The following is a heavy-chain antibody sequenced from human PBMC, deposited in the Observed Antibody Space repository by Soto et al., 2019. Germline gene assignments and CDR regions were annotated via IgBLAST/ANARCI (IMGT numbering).Heavy chain of an antibody. J-gene: IGHJ2*01. D-gene: IGHD5-12*01. V-gene: IGHV1-69*12. CDR2: IIPIFGTA. Sequence: QVQLVQSGAEVKKPGSSVTVSCKASEGTFSSYTIRWVRQAPGQGLEWMGGIIPIFGTANYAQKFQGRVTITADESTSTAYMELSSLRSEDTAVYYCARGNHRWLQLWYFDLWGRGTLVTVSS. CDR3: ARGNHRWLQLWYFDL. CDR1: EGTFSSYT.